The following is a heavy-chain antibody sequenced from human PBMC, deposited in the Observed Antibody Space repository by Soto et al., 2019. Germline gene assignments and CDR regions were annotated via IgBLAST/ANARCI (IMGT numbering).Heavy chain of an antibody. D-gene: IGHD3-22*01. CDR3: AKDRRDSSGTCSRCFGMDV. Sequence: QVQLMESGGSVLQPGRSLRLSCAASGFTFSSYGMHWVRQAPGKGLEWVTMISNDGSIQYYGDSVKGRFTVSRDNSKNTLFLAMNSLTAEDPATYYCAKDRRDSSGTCSRCFGMDVWGQGTTVTVSS. CDR2: ISNDGSIQ. V-gene: IGHV3-30*18. J-gene: IGHJ6*02. CDR1: GFTFSSYG.